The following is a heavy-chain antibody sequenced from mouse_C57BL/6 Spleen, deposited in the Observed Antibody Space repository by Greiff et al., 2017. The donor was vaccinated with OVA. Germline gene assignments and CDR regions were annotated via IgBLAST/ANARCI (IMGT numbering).Heavy chain of an antibody. D-gene: IGHD1-1*01. Sequence: QVQLQQSGAELARPGASVKLSCKASGYTFTSYGISWVKQRTGQGLEWIGEIYPRSGNTYYNEKFKGKATLTADKSSSTAYMALRSLTSEDSAVYFCARDYYGSSGYFDVWGTGTTVTVSS. V-gene: IGHV1-81*01. CDR3: ARDYYGSSGYFDV. J-gene: IGHJ1*03. CDR2: IYPRSGNT. CDR1: GYTFTSYG.